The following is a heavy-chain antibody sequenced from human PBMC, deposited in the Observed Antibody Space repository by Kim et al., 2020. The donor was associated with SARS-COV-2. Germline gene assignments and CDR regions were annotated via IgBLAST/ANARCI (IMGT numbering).Heavy chain of an antibody. CDR2: ISAYNGDT. CDR1: GYIFTTYG. CDR3: ARGRKEYHGMDV. V-gene: IGHV1-18*04. J-gene: IGHJ6*02. Sequence: ASVKVSCKASGYIFTTYGISWVRQAPGQGLEWMGWISAYNGDTKYTQKLKGRVTMTTDTATSTVYMELRSLISDDTAVYYCARGRKEYHGMDVWGQGTTVSLSS.